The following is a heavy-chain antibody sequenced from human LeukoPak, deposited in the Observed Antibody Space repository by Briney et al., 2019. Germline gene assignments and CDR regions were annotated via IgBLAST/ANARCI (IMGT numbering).Heavy chain of an antibody. CDR1: GFTFSRYS. Sequence: PGGSLRLSCAASGFTFSRYSMNWVRQAPGKGLEWVSSISISSNYIYYADSLKGRFTISRDNAKNSLYLQVNSLRVEDTAVYYCARESSGYYLNWGQGTLVTVSS. CDR2: ISISSNYI. V-gene: IGHV3-21*01. CDR3: ARESSGYYLN. D-gene: IGHD3-22*01. J-gene: IGHJ4*02.